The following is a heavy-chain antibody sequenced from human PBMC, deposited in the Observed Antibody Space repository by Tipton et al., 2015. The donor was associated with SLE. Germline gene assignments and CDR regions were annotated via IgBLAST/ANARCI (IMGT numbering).Heavy chain of an antibody. Sequence: GSLRLSCVVSGFTFSRHGMHWVRQAPGKGLVWVSRINTDGSSTTYADSVKGRFTISRDNAKNTLYLQMNSLRAEDTGVYYCASPGDLHYDAFDIWGQGTMVTVSS. CDR2: INTDGSST. CDR3: ASPGDLHYDAFDI. CDR1: GFTFSRHG. V-gene: IGHV3-74*01. D-gene: IGHD4-17*01. J-gene: IGHJ3*02.